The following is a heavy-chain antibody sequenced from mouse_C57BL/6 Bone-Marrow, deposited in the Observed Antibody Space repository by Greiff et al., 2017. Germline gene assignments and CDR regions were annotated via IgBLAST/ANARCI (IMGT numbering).Heavy chain of an antibody. J-gene: IGHJ4*01. Sequence: EVQLQQSGAELVRPGASVKLSCTASGFNIKDDSMHWVKQRPGQGLEWIGWIDPENGGTAYASKFQGKATLTADKSSNTAYLQVSSLTSEDSAVYYCTTPKGVARGFYAMDYWGQGTSVTVSA. CDR1: GFNIKDDS. CDR3: TTPKGVARGFYAMDY. CDR2: IDPENGGT. D-gene: IGHD1-1*01. V-gene: IGHV14-4*01.